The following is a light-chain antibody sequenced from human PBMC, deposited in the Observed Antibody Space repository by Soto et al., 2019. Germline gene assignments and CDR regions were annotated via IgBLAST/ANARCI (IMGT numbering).Light chain of an antibody. CDR3: CSYTTSNTRQIV. CDR1: SSDVGGYNY. V-gene: IGLV2-14*01. J-gene: IGLJ1*01. Sequence: QSVLTQPASVSGSPGQSITISCTGTSSDVGGYNYVSWYQQHPGKAPKFMIYDVSNRPSGVSNRFSGSKSGNTASLTISGLQAEDEADYYCCSYTTSNTRQIVFGTGTKAPVL. CDR2: DVS.